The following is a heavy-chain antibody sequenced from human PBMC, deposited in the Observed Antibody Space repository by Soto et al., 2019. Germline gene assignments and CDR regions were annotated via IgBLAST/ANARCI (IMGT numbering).Heavy chain of an antibody. CDR3: VRNWRYYGGDYDYGMDA. Sequence: ITLKESGPTLVKPTQTLTLTCTFSGFSLNTGGVGVGWVRQPRGKAMEWLGLIYWDDDERYRPSLRSRLNITKDTITNQVVLTMTTMDPEDTATYYCVRNWRYYGGDYDYGMDAGGQGTTVTVSS. V-gene: IGHV2-5*02. D-gene: IGHD3-10*01. J-gene: IGHJ6*02. CDR2: IYWDDDE. CDR1: GFSLNTGGVG.